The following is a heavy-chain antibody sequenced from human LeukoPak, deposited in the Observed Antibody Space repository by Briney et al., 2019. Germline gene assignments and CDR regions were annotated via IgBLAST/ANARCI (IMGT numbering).Heavy chain of an antibody. CDR3: ARCDSRGSWYVDSYFDY. CDR1: GFIFSSYW. V-gene: IGHV3-7*01. D-gene: IGHD6-13*01. Sequence: PGGSLRLSCAASGFIFSSYWMSWVRQAPGKGLEWVANIKQDGSEKYYVDSVKGRFTISRDNAKNSLYPQMNSLRAEDTAVYYCARCDSRGSWYVDSYFDYWGQGTLVTVSS. CDR2: IKQDGSEK. J-gene: IGHJ4*02.